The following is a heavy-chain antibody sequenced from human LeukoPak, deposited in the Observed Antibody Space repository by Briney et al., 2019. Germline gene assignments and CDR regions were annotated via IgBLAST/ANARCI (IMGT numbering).Heavy chain of an antibody. Sequence: GASVKVSCKASGYTFTSYGISWVRQAPGQGLEWMGRIIPLFGTANYAQKFQGRVTITTDESTSTAYMELSSLRSEDTAVYYCARESKYQLLPNFYYYYYMDVWGKGTTVTVSS. CDR3: ARESKYQLLPNFYYYYYMDV. J-gene: IGHJ6*03. CDR1: GYTFTSYG. D-gene: IGHD2-2*01. CDR2: IIPLFGTA. V-gene: IGHV1-69*05.